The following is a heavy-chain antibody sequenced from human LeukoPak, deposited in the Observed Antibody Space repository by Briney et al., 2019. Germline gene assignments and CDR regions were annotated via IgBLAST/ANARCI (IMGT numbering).Heavy chain of an antibody. Sequence: GGSLRLSCAASVFSFPRYWMTCVRRAPGNGLGWVANINPDGGERHYADSVKGRFTISRDNANNSLFLQMNSLRAEDTAVYYCARDPDIFWGHGTLVTVSS. D-gene: IGHD3-9*01. CDR2: INPDGGER. CDR1: VFSFPRYW. CDR3: ARDPDIF. J-gene: IGHJ4*01. V-gene: IGHV3-7*03.